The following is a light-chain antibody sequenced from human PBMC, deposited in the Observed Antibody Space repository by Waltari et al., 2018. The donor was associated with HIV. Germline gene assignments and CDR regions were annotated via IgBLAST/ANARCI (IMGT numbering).Light chain of an antibody. CDR1: TSNIRINT. Sequence: QSVPTPPPSVPGTPGQRVTIPCSWRTSNIRINTVTWVRQFPGTAPKLLIYGNNQRPSGVPDRFSGSKSGTSASLAITGLQSEDEAEYYCAAWDDSRSGEVVFGGGTKLTVL. CDR2: GNN. J-gene: IGLJ2*01. V-gene: IGLV1-44*01. CDR3: AAWDDSRSGEVV.